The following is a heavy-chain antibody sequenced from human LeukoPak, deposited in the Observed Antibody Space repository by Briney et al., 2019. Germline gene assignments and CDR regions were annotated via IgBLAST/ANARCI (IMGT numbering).Heavy chain of an antibody. V-gene: IGHV3-53*01. J-gene: IGHJ4*02. CDR3: ARGFRGTFDY. Sequence: GGSLRLSCAASGFTFDDYAMHWVRQAPGKGLEWVSVIYSGGSTYYADSVKGRFTISRDNSKNTLYLQMNSLRAEDTAVYYCARGFRGTFDYWGQGTLVTVSS. CDR2: IYSGGST. CDR1: GFTFDDYA. D-gene: IGHD3-10*01.